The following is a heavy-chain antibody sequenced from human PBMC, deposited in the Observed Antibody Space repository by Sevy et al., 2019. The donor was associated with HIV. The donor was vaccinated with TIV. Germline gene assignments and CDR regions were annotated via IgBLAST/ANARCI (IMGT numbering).Heavy chain of an antibody. Sequence: GGSLRLSCAASGFTFIGYTMNWVRQAPGKGLEWVSFISSTGKYIYYAESLKGRFTVSRDNADNSLYLQINSLRAEDTAIYYCAREGTGRGYYYGLDVWGQGTTVTVSS. D-gene: IGHD1-1*01. CDR3: AREGTGRGYYYGLDV. CDR2: ISSTGKYI. CDR1: GFTFIGYT. V-gene: IGHV3-21*01. J-gene: IGHJ6*02.